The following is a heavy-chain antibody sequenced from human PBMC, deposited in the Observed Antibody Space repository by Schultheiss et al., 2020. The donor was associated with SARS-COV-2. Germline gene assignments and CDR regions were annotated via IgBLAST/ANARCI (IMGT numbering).Heavy chain of an antibody. J-gene: IGHJ6*02. CDR3: ARAAYYDFWSGQEYYYYGMDV. Sequence: ASVKVSCKASGYTFTSYGISWVRQAPGQGLEWMGWISAYNGNTNYAQKLQGRVTMTTDTSTSPAYMELRSLRSDDTAVYYCARAAYYDFWSGQEYYYYGMDVWGQGTTVTVSS. CDR2: ISAYNGNT. CDR1: GYTFTSYG. V-gene: IGHV1-18*01. D-gene: IGHD3-3*01.